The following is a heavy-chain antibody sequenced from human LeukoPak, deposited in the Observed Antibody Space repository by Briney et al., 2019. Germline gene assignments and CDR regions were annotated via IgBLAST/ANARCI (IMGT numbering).Heavy chain of an antibody. J-gene: IGHJ3*02. V-gene: IGHV1-2*02. CDR3: ARDVFEGFGERVIDAFDI. D-gene: IGHD3-10*01. CDR1: GYTFTGYY. CDR2: INPNSGGT. Sequence: GASVKVSCKASGYTFTGYYMHWVRQAPGQGLEWMGWINPNSGGTNYAQKFQGRVTMTRDTSISTAYMELSRLRSDDTAVYYCARDVFEGFGERVIDAFDIWGQGTLVTVSS.